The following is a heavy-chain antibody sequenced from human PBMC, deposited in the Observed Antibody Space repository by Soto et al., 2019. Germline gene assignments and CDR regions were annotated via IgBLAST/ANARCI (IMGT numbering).Heavy chain of an antibody. V-gene: IGHV1-2*02. CDR3: ARDNYGPLDY. CDR2: VDPNSGAT. D-gene: IGHD3-10*01. Sequence: QVQLVQSGAEMKKPGASVKVSCRPSGYSFTAFYIHWVRQAPGQGLEWMGWVDPNSGATRNAQNFQGRVTMTRDTSTSTVYMELNWLRSDDTAVYYGARDNYGPLDYWGQGTLVTVSS. CDR1: GYSFTAFY. J-gene: IGHJ4*02.